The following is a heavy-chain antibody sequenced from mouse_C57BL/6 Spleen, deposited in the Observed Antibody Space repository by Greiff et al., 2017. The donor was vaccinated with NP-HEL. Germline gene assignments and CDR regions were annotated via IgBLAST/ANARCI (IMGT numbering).Heavy chain of an antibody. D-gene: IGHD1-1*01. Sequence: VQLQQSGPELVKPGASVKLSCKASGYTFTSYDINWVKQRPGQGLEWIGWIYPRDGSTKYNEKFKGKATLTVDTSSSTAYMELHSRTSEDSAVYFCARSDYYYGSSHFDYWGQGTTLTVSS. J-gene: IGHJ2*01. CDR2: IYPRDGST. CDR1: GYTFTSYD. CDR3: ARSDYYYGSSHFDY. V-gene: IGHV1-85*01.